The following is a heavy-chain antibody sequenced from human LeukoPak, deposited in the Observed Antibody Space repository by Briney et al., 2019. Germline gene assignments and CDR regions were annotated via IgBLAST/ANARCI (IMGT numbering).Heavy chain of an antibody. Sequence: RTGGSLRLSCAASAFTFSSYGMHWVRQAPGKGLEWVAFIRYDGSNKYYADSVKGRFTISRDNSKNTLYLQVNSLRAEDTAVYYCAKDRLRGEWLLTLNPFDYWGQGTLVTVSS. V-gene: IGHV3-30*02. CDR2: IRYDGSNK. CDR3: AKDRLRGEWLLTLNPFDY. J-gene: IGHJ4*02. CDR1: AFTFSSYG. D-gene: IGHD3-3*01.